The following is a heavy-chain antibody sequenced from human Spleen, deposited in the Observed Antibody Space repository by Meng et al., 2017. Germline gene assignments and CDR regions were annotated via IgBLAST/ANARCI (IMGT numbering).Heavy chain of an antibody. CDR2: IDPKSGDT. V-gene: IGHV1-2*06. CDR3: ARDQEMASIWY. D-gene: IGHD5-24*01. CDR1: GYNFPDYW. J-gene: IGHJ4*02. Sequence: ASVKVSCKPSGYNFPDYWLHGVRRDPGQGLEWMGRIDPKSGDTDYAQKFQARVTMTRDTSISTAYMDLRRLESGDTAVYYCARDQEMASIWYWGQGTLVTVSS.